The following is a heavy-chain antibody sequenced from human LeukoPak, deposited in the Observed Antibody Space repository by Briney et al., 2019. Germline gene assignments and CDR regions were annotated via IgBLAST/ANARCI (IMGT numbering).Heavy chain of an antibody. J-gene: IGHJ2*01. CDR2: TYTDSNP. Sequence: GGSLRLSCAASGFTVRTSDMHWVRQVAGKGLEWVSATYTDSNPHYAASVQGRFTIFRATAENSLYLQMNSLSVEDTAVYYCARELGIEGYWYFDLCGRGALVTVSS. V-gene: IGHV3-13*05. D-gene: IGHD7-27*01. CDR3: ARELGIEGYWYFDL. CDR1: GFTVRTSD.